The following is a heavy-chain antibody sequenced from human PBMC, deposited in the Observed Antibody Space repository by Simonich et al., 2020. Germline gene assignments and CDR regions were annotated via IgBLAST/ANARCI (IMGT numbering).Heavy chain of an antibody. CDR2: INHSGNT. D-gene: IGHD1-26*01. Sequence: QVQLQQWGAGLLKPSETLSLTCAVYGGSFSGYYWSWIRQPPGKGLEWIGEINHSGNTNYNPSLKSRVTISVDTSKNQFSLKQSSVTAADTAVYYCARGLIGRSYYYWGQGTLVTVSS. V-gene: IGHV4-34*01. J-gene: IGHJ4*02. CDR1: GGSFSGYY. CDR3: ARGLIGRSYYY.